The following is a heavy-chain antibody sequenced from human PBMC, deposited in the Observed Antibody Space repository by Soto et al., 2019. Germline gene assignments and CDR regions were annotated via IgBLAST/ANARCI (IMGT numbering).Heavy chain of an antibody. CDR3: ATSERRNSWFDP. CDR1: GYTFTSYD. J-gene: IGHJ5*02. CDR2: MNPNSGNT. V-gene: IGHV1-8*01. Sequence: ASVKVSCKASGYTFTSYDINWVRQATGQGLEWMGWMNPNSGNTGYAQKFQGRVTMTRNTSISTAYMELSSLRSEDTAVYYCATSERRNSWFDPWGQGTLVTVSS.